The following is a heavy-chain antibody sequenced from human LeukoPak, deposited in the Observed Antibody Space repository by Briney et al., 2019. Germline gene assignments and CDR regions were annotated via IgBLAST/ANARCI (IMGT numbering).Heavy chain of an antibody. CDR3: AKDRQSIAAAGGDY. D-gene: IGHD6-13*01. V-gene: IGHV3-23*01. CDR2: ISGSGGST. CDR1: GFTFSSYA. J-gene: IGHJ4*02. Sequence: PGGSLRLSCAASGFTFSSYAMSWVRQAPGKGLEWVSAISGSGGSTYYADSVKGRFTISRDNPKNALYLQMNSLRAEDTAVYYCAKDRQSIAAAGGDYWGQGTLVTVSS.